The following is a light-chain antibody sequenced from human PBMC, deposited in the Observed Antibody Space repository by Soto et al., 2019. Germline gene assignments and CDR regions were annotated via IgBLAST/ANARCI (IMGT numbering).Light chain of an antibody. CDR2: DVS. J-gene: IGLJ1*01. Sequence: QSALTQPASLSGSPVQSITISCTGTSSDIGGYNYVSWYQQLPGKVPKLIIYDVSTRPSGFSDRFSGYKSGNAASLTISGLQAEDAADYYCSSYTSTSTLYVFGTGTKLTVL. CDR1: SSDIGGYNY. CDR3: SSYTSTSTLYV. V-gene: IGLV2-14*03.